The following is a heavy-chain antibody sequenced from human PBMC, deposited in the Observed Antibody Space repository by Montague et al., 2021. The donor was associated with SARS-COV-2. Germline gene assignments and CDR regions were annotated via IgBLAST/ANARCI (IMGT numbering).Heavy chain of an antibody. Sequence: PALVKPTQTLTLTCTFSEFSLSTSGMCVSWIRQTPGKALEWLTLIDWDDDKYYSTSLKTRLTFSKETSKNQVVLTMTNMDPVDTATYYCARSYGTTVVTRAFDYWGQGTLVTVSS. D-gene: IGHD4-23*01. CDR1: EFSLSTSGMC. V-gene: IGHV2-70*01. CDR2: IDWDDDK. CDR3: ARSYGTTVVTRAFDY. J-gene: IGHJ4*02.